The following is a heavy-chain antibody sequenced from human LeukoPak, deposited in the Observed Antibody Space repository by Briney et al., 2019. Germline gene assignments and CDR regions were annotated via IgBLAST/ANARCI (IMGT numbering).Heavy chain of an antibody. Sequence: PAGSLTLSCAASGFTFSSYCRHWVRQPPGKGLEWVAVISYDGSNKYYADSVKGRFTISRDNSKNTLYLQMNSLRAEDTAVYYCAKDPRITMVRGVIISGMDVWGQGTTVTVSS. J-gene: IGHJ6*02. CDR1: GFTFSSYC. D-gene: IGHD3-10*01. CDR3: AKDPRITMVRGVIISGMDV. V-gene: IGHV3-30*18. CDR2: ISYDGSNK.